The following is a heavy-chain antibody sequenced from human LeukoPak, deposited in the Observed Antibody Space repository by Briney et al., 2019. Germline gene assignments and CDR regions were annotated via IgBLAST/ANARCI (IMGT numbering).Heavy chain of an antibody. CDR1: GYSFSSYW. V-gene: IGHV5-51*01. CDR2: IYPADSQT. J-gene: IGHJ5*02. Sequence: GESLKISCKGSGYSFSSYWITWVRQMPGKGLEWMRIIYPADSQTRYSPSFQGQVTISADKSFRTAYLQWSRLKASDTAMYYCARPKDIESWFDPWGQGTLVTVSS. CDR3: ARPKDIESWFDP. D-gene: IGHD2-15*01.